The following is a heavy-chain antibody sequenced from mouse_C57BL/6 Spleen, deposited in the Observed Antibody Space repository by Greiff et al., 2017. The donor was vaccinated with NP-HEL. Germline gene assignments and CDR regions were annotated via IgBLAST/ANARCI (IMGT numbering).Heavy chain of an antibody. CDR1: GYTFTDYN. D-gene: IGHD2-4*01. CDR2: INPNNGGT. V-gene: IGHV1-18*01. Sequence: VQLQQSGPELVKPGASVKIPCKASGYTFTDYNMDWVKQSHGKSLEWIGDINPNNGGTIYNQKFKGKATLTVDKSSSTAYMELRSLTSEDTAVYYCARGYYDYDVWYFDVWGTGTTVTVSA. CDR3: ARGYYDYDVWYFDV. J-gene: IGHJ1*03.